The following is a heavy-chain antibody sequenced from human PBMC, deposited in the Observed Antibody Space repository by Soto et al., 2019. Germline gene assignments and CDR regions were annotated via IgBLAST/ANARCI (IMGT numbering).Heavy chain of an antibody. CDR1: GGTFSSYT. CDR2: IIPILGIA. CDR3: ARSPEGGSFDY. V-gene: IGHV1-69*02. J-gene: IGHJ4*02. D-gene: IGHD1-26*01. Sequence: QVQLVQSGAEVKKPGSSVKVSCKASGGTFSSYTISWVRQAPGEGLEWMGRIIPILGIANYAQKFQGRVTITADKSTSTAYMELSSLRSEDTAVYYCARSPEGGSFDYWGQGTLVTVSS.